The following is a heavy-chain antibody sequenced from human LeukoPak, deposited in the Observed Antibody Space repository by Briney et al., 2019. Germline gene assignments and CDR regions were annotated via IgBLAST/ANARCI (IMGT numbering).Heavy chain of an antibody. J-gene: IGHJ4*02. Sequence: SVTVSFKASGGTFIIYAISWVRQAPGQGLEWMGRIIPILGIANYAQKFQGRVTITADKSTSTAYMELSSLRSEDTAVYYCARARIAVAGYFDYWGQGTLVTVSS. CDR2: IIPILGIA. V-gene: IGHV1-69*04. CDR1: GGTFIIYA. D-gene: IGHD6-19*01. CDR3: ARARIAVAGYFDY.